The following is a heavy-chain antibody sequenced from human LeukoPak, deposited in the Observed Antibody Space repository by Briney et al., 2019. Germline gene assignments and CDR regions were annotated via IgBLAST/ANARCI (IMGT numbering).Heavy chain of an antibody. CDR3: ARDRDYSSTDAFDI. D-gene: IGHD4-11*01. V-gene: IGHV1-2*02. Sequence: ASVKVSCKASGYSFSGHYMHWVRQAPGQGLEWMGWINPNSGGTNYAQKFQGRVTMTRDTSISTAYMELSRLRSDDTAVYYCARDRDYSSTDAFDIWGQGTMVTVSS. CDR1: GYSFSGHY. J-gene: IGHJ3*02. CDR2: INPNSGGT.